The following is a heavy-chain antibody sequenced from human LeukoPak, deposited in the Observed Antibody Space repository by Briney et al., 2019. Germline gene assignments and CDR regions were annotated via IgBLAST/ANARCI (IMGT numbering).Heavy chain of an antibody. CDR3: ARTYYDILTGLYSDY. CDR1: GGSISSSYYY. J-gene: IGHJ4*02. D-gene: IGHD3-9*01. Sequence: SETLSLTCTVSGGSISSSYYYWGWIRQPPGKGLEWIGSIYYSGSTYYNPSLKSRVTISVDTSKNQFSLKLSSVTAADTAVYYCARTYYDILTGLYSDYWGQGTLVTVPS. V-gene: IGHV4-39*07. CDR2: IYYSGST.